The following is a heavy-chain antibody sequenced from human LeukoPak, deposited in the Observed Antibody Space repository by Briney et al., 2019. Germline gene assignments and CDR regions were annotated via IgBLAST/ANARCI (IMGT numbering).Heavy chain of an antibody. CDR1: GYTFTSYA. J-gene: IGHJ4*02. Sequence: ASVKVSCKASGYTFTSYAMHWVRQAPGQRLEWMGWINAGNGNTKYSQKFQGRVTITRDTSASTAYMELSSLRSEDTAVYYCARGTNTGWELLRDYFDYWGQGTLVTVSS. CDR2: INAGNGNT. D-gene: IGHD1-26*01. V-gene: IGHV1-3*01. CDR3: ARGTNTGWELLRDYFDY.